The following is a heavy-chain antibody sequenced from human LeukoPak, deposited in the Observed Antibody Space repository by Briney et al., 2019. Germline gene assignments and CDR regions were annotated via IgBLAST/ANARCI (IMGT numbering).Heavy chain of an antibody. CDR1: GGSLRGYY. D-gene: IGHD5-12*01. CDR2: IYQSGST. J-gene: IGHJ6*04. CDR3: ARGQSSEWLRTYYYYYGMDV. Sequence: SETLSLTCAVYGGSLRGYYWSWIRQPPGEGLEWIGEIYQSGSTNYNPSLKSRVTISVDTSKNQFSLKLSSVTAADTAVYYCARGQSSEWLRTYYYYYGMDVWGKGTTVTVSS. V-gene: IGHV4-34*01.